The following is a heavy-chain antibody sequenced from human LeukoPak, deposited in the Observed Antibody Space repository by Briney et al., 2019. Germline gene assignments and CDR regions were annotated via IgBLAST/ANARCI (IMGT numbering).Heavy chain of an antibody. Sequence: PGGSLRLSCAASGFTFSSYAMSWVRQAPGKGLEWVSAISGSGGSTYYADSVKGRFTISRDNSKNTLYLQMNSLRAEGTAVYYCARLGYCSGGSCYEDAFDIWGQGTMVTVSS. D-gene: IGHD2-15*01. CDR1: GFTFSSYA. J-gene: IGHJ3*02. V-gene: IGHV3-23*01. CDR3: ARLGYCSGGSCYEDAFDI. CDR2: ISGSGGST.